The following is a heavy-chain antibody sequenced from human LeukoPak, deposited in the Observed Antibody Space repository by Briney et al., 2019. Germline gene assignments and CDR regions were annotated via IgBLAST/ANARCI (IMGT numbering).Heavy chain of an antibody. CDR2: VYHSGST. V-gene: IGHV4-38-2*01. Sequence: SETLSLTCDVSDYSISSGNYWGWTRQPPGKGLEWIGSVYHSGSTHYSPSLKSRVTIAVDTSKNQFSLKLSSVTAADTAVYYCARNDSSGYFDYWGQGTLVTVSS. J-gene: IGHJ4*02. CDR1: DYSISSGNY. D-gene: IGHD3-22*01. CDR3: ARNDSSGYFDY.